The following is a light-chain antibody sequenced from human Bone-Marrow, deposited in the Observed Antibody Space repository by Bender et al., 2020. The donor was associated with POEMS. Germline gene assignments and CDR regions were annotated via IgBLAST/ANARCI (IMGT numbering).Light chain of an antibody. J-gene: IGLJ1*01. CDR1: SSDVGNYNY. V-gene: IGLV2-14*03. CDR2: EVS. CDR3: GSYTRTSTYV. Sequence: QSALTQPASVSGSPGQSITISCTGTSSDVGNYNYVSWYQQLPGKAPKLIIYEVSDRPSGVSIRFSGSKSGNTASLIISGLQADDEADYYCGSYTRTSTYVFGTGTKVTVL.